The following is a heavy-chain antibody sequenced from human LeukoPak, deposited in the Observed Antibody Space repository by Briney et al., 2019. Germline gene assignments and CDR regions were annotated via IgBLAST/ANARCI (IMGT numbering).Heavy chain of an antibody. CDR2: INPNSGGT. J-gene: IGHJ6*03. V-gene: IGHV1-2*02. D-gene: IGHD6-6*01. Sequence: ASVKVSCKASGYTFTGYFMHWVRQAPGQGLEWMGWINPNSGGTNYAQKFQGRVTMTRDTSISTAYMEVSRVRSDDTAMYYCARGSSTRVYYYYMDVWGKGTTVTVSS. CDR1: GYTFTGYF. CDR3: ARGSSTRVYYYYMDV.